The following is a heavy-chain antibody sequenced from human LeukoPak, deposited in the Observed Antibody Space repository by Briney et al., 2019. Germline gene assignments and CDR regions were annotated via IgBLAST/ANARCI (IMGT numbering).Heavy chain of an antibody. J-gene: IGHJ5*02. CDR2: IYYSGST. CDR1: GGFISTYY. CDR3: ARGYSTSSTWFDP. V-gene: IGHV4-59*01. Sequence: PSETLSLTCTVSGGFISTYYWSWIRQPPGQGLEWIGSIYYSGSTNYNLSLNSRVTISVDTSKNQFSLKMTSVTAADTAVYYCARGYSTSSTWFDPWGQGALVTVSS. D-gene: IGHD1-26*01.